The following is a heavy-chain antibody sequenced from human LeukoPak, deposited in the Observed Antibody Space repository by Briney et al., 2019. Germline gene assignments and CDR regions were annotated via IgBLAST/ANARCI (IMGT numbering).Heavy chain of an antibody. J-gene: IGHJ4*02. D-gene: IGHD2-21*01. V-gene: IGHV4-34*01. Sequence: SETLSLTCAVYGGSFSGYYWSWIRQPPGKGLEWTGEINHSGSTNYNPSLTSRVTISVDTSKNQFSLKLSSVTAADTAVYYCARGVAIAPQTFDYWGQGTLVTVSS. CDR2: INHSGST. CDR1: GGSFSGYY. CDR3: ARGVAIAPQTFDY.